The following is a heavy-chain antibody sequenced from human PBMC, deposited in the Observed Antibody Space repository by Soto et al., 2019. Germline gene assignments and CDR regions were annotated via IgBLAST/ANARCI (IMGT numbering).Heavy chain of an antibody. J-gene: IGHJ4*02. CDR1: GFTFSSCV. CDR3: ARDGLDYDILTGYYNYLNY. D-gene: IGHD3-9*01. CDR2: IWFDGSNK. Sequence: GGSLRLSCAASGFTFSSCVMHWVRQAPGKGLEWVAVIWFDGSNKYYADSVKGRFTISRDNSKNTLHLQMNSLRAEDTAVYYCARDGLDYDILTGYYNYLNYWGQGTLVTVSS. V-gene: IGHV3-33*01.